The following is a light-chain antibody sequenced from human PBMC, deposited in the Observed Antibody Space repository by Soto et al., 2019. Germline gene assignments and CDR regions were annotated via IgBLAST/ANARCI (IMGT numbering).Light chain of an antibody. CDR3: QQYGSSLWT. CDR1: QSVSSSY. V-gene: IGKV3-20*01. Sequence: EIVLTQSPGTLSLSPGERATLSCRASQSVSSSYLAWYQHKPGQAPRLLIYGASRRATGIPDRFSGSGSGTDFTLTISRLEPEDFAVYYCQQYGSSLWTFGQGTK. CDR2: GAS. J-gene: IGKJ1*01.